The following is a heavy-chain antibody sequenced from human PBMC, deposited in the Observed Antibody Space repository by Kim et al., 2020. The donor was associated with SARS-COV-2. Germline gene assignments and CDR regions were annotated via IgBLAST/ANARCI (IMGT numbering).Heavy chain of an antibody. J-gene: IGHJ5*02. Sequence: SETLSLTCTVSGGSISSGSYYWSWIRQPAGKGLEWIGRIYTSGSTNYNPSLKSRVTISVDTSKNQFSLKLSSVTAADTAVYYCARNPLDIAAAEDWFDPWGQGTLVTVSS. CDR3: ARNPLDIAAAEDWFDP. CDR2: IYTSGST. CDR1: GGSISSGSYY. D-gene: IGHD6-13*01. V-gene: IGHV4-61*02.